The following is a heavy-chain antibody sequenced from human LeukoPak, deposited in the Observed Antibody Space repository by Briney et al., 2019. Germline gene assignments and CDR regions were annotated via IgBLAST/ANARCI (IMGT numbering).Heavy chain of an antibody. CDR3: AREAVGAIYFDY. J-gene: IGHJ4*02. V-gene: IGHV3-30-3*01. CDR2: ISYDGSLK. CDR1: GFTFSSYA. Sequence: QPGGSLRLSCAASGFTFSSYAVHWVRQAPGKGLEWVAIISYDGSLKYYADSVKGRFTISRGNAENTLYLQMSSLRTEDTAVYYCAREAVGAIYFDYWGQGTLVTVSS. D-gene: IGHD1-26*01.